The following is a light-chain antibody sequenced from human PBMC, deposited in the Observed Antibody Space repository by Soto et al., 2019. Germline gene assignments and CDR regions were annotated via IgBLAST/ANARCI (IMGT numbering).Light chain of an antibody. J-gene: IGKJ2*01. Sequence: EIVLTQSPGTLSLSPGQRATLSCRASQSVSSSSLAWYQQRPGQAPRLLIYGASRRATGIPDRFSGSGSGTGFTLTISRLEPEDFAVYYCQHYGASPKYTFCQGTKLEIK. CDR3: QHYGASPKYT. CDR1: QSVSSSS. V-gene: IGKV3-20*01. CDR2: GAS.